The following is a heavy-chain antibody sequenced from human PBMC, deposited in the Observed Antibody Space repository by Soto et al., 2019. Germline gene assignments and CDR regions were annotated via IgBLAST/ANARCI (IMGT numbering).Heavy chain of an antibody. D-gene: IGHD1-26*01. J-gene: IGHJ5*01. V-gene: IGHV4-30-4*01. CDR1: GDSIRHDDYY. CDR2: IFHNGNS. Sequence: QAHLQESGPGLVKPSQTLSLVCTVSGDSIRHDDYYWSWIRQPPGKGLEWIGYIFHNGNSYFNPYLESRSTISVDTSNNHFYLTLTSVTAAGSVVYFCARAAFDPGQSVKIYFFDSWGQGTRVTVSS. CDR3: ARAAFDPGQSVKIYFFDS.